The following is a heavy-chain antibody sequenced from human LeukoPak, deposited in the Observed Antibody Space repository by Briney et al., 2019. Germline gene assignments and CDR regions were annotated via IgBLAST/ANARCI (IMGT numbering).Heavy chain of an antibody. CDR3: ASGITGTTYAFDI. Sequence: KPSETLSLTCTVSGASISSYYWSWIRQPPGKGLEWIGFIYYSGSTNYNPSLKSRVTISLDTSKNQFSLKLSSVTAADTALYYCASGITGTTYAFDIWGQGTMVTVSS. V-gene: IGHV4-59*01. D-gene: IGHD1-20*01. CDR2: IYYSGST. CDR1: GASISSYY. J-gene: IGHJ3*02.